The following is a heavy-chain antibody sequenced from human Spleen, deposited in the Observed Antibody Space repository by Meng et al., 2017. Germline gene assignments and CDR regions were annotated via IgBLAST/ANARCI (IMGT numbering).Heavy chain of an antibody. CDR3: AHAGMVGTTTLFYFDY. J-gene: IGHJ4*02. V-gene: IGHV2-5*02. CDR2: IFWDDEE. D-gene: IGHD1-26*01. Sequence: QTPSKGSGPTLVRPTQTLTLTCTFSGFSLRSGGVAVGWIRQPPGKALEWLALIFWDDEERYSPSLKSRLTITKDTSKNRVVLTMTTMDPVDTATYYCAHAGMVGTTTLFYFDYWGQGTLVTVSS. CDR1: GFSLRSGGVA.